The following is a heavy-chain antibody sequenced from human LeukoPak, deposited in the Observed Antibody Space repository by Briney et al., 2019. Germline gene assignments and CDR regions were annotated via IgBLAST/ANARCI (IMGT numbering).Heavy chain of an antibody. J-gene: IGHJ4*02. CDR3: ARGHSYYDSSGYYYYFDY. D-gene: IGHD3-22*01. V-gene: IGHV4-39*02. Sequence: SETLSLTCTVSGGSTSSGNYYWGWIRQPPGKGLEWIGGISSSGNTYYNPSLKSRIIISIDTSKNHFSLKLSSVSAADTAVYYCARGHSYYDSSGYYYYFDYWGQGTLVTVSS. CDR1: GGSTSSGNYY. CDR2: ISSSGNT.